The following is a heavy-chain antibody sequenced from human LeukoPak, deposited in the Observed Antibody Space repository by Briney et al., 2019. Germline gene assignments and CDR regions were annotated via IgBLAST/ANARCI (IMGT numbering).Heavy chain of an antibody. J-gene: IGHJ2*01. CDR2: IYTSGST. CDR3: AGGSGSYYSYWYFDL. Sequence: SETLSLTCTVSGGSISSYYWSWIRQPAGKGLEWSGRIYTSGSTNYNPSLKSRVTMSVDTSKNQFSLKLSSVTAADTAVYYCAGGSGSYYSYWYFDLWGRGTLVTVSS. V-gene: IGHV4-4*07. CDR1: GGSISSYY. D-gene: IGHD3-10*01.